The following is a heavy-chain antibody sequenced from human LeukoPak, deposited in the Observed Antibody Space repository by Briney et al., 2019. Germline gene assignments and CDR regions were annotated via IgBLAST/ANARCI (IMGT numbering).Heavy chain of an antibody. Sequence: PSETLSLTCAVYGGSFSGYYWSWIRQPPGKGLEWMGEINHSGSTNYNASLKRRVTISVDTSKNQFSLKLSSVTAADTAVYYCAREDIVVVPAAIRGFDWFDPWGQGTLVTVSS. CDR1: GGSFSGYY. CDR3: AREDIVVVPAAIRGFDWFDP. V-gene: IGHV4-34*01. J-gene: IGHJ5*02. CDR2: INHSGST. D-gene: IGHD2-2*01.